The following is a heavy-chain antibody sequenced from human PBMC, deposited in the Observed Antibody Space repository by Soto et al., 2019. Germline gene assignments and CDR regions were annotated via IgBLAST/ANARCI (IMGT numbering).Heavy chain of an antibody. Sequence: PGGSLRLSCAASGFTFSSYSMNWVRQAPGKGLEWVSYISSSSSTIYYADSVKGRFTISRDNAKNSLYLQMNSLRDEDTAVYYCARTSGSYSVGLLPFDYWGQGTLVTVSS. V-gene: IGHV3-48*02. CDR3: ARTSGSYSVGLLPFDY. CDR2: ISSSSSTI. J-gene: IGHJ4*02. D-gene: IGHD1-26*01. CDR1: GFTFSSYS.